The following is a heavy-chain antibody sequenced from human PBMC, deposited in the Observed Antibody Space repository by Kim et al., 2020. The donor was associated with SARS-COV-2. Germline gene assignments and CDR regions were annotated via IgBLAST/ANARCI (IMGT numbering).Heavy chain of an antibody. CDR1: GYTFTNYD. Sequence: ASVKVSCRASGYTFTNYDINWVRQAPGQGLEGMGWMNPKTGNTGYEQKFQGRVTMTRNTSISTAYMEVSSLTSDDTAMYYCACGFGSGFYFYHGLDVWGQ. CDR2: MNPKTGNT. V-gene: IGHV1-8*01. CDR3: ACGFGSGFYFYHGLDV. J-gene: IGHJ6*02. D-gene: IGHD3-10*01.